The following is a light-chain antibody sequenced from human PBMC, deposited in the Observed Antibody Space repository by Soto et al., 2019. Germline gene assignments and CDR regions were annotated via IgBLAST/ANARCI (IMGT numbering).Light chain of an antibody. V-gene: IGKV3-20*01. CDR3: HLYGASPPT. CDR2: DAS. Sequence: EIVLTQSPGTLSVSPGERVTLSCRASQSISINLAWYQHKPGQAPRLLIYDASNRATGIPVRFSASGSGTDFTLTISRLEPEDSAVFYCHLYGASPPTFGQGTKVDI. J-gene: IGKJ1*01. CDR1: QSISIN.